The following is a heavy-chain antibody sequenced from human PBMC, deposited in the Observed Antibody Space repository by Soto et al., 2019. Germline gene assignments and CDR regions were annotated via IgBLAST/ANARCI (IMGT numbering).Heavy chain of an antibody. CDR2: ISYSGST. CDR3: ARGTSWQLPFNY. CDR1: SDSISSYY. V-gene: IGHV4-59*01. D-gene: IGHD6-13*01. J-gene: IGHJ4*02. Sequence: QVQLQESRPGLVKPSETLSLTCTVSSDSISSYYWSWIRQPPAKRLECIGYISYSGSTDYNPSLKSRVAISGDTSENQFSLKVSSVTAADRAVYYCARGTSWQLPFNYWGQGTVVTVSS.